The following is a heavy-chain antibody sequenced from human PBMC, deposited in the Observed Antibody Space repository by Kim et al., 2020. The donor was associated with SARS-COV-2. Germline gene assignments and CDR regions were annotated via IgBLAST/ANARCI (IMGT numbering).Heavy chain of an antibody. CDR3: AKDTTVTTGYYYYGMDV. V-gene: IGHV3-33*06. J-gene: IGHJ6*02. CDR2: IWYDGSTK. Sequence: GGSLRLSCAASGFTFSSYGMHWVRQAPGKGLEWVAGIWYDGSTKYYAASVKGRFTISRDNSKNTLYLQMNSLRAEDTAVYYCAKDTTVTTGYYYYGMDVWGQGTTVTVSS. CDR1: GFTFSSYG. D-gene: IGHD4-4*01.